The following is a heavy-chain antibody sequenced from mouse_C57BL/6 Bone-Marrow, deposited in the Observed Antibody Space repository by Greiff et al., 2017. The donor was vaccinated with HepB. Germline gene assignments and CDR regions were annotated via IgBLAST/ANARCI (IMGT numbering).Heavy chain of an antibody. CDR3: ARGGITTLLDY. V-gene: IGHV1-81*01. J-gene: IGHJ2*01. CDR1: GYTFTSYG. D-gene: IGHD2-4*01. CDR2: IYPRSGNT. Sequence: QVHVKQSGAELARPGASVKLSCKASGYTFTSYGISWVKQRTGQGLEWIGEIYPRSGNTYYNEKFKGKATLTADKSSSTAYMELRSLTSEDSAVYFCARGGITTLLDYWGQGTTLTVSS.